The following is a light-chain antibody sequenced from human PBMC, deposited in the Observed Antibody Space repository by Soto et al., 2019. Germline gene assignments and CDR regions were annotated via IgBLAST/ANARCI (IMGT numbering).Light chain of an antibody. CDR1: TSNVGSNT. CDR2: SNN. J-gene: IGLJ2*01. Sequence: QSVLTQPPSASGTPGQRVTISCSGSTSNVGSNTVNWYQHLPGTAPKLLISSNNQRPSGVPDRFSGSKSGTSASLAISGLQSEDEADYYCTAWDDSLNGVVLGGGTQLTVL. V-gene: IGLV1-44*01. CDR3: TAWDDSLNGVV.